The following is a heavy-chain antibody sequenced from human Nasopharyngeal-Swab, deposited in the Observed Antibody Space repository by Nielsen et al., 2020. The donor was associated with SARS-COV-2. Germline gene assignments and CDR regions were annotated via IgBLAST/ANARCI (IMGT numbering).Heavy chain of an antibody. Sequence: SETLSLTCTVSGGSISSGGYYWSWIRQHPGKGLEWIGYIYYSGSTYYNPSLKSRVTISVDKSKNQFSLKLSSVTAADTAVYYCARKSYSSSSRWFDPWGQGTLVTVSS. D-gene: IGHD6-6*01. V-gene: IGHV4-31*03. CDR3: ARKSYSSSSRWFDP. CDR1: GGSISSGGYY. CDR2: IYYSGST. J-gene: IGHJ5*02.